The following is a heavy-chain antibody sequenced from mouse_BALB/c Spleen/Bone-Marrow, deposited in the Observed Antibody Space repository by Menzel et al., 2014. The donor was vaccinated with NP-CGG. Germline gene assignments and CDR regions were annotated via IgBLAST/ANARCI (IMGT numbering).Heavy chain of an antibody. J-gene: IGHJ2*01. Sequence: EVKLQESGAELVKPGASVKLSCTASGFNIKDTYMHWVKQRPEQGLEWIGRMDPANGNTKYDPKFQGKATITADTSSNTAYLQLSSLTSEDTAVYYCARYYYGYYFDYWGQGTTLTVSS. CDR2: MDPANGNT. D-gene: IGHD1-2*01. CDR1: GFNIKDTY. V-gene: IGHV14-3*02. CDR3: ARYYYGYYFDY.